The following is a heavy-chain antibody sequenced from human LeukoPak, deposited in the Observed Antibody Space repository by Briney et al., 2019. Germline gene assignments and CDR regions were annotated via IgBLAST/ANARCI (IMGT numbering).Heavy chain of an antibody. CDR1: GFTFSSYD. J-gene: IGHJ1*01. Sequence: GGSLRLSCAASGFTFSSYDMHWVRQATGKGLEWVSAIGTAGDTYYPDSVKGRFTISRDNSKNTLYLQMNSLRAEDTAVYYCATSIVGLTYDEHFQHWGQGTLVTVSS. D-gene: IGHD1-26*01. V-gene: IGHV3-13*01. CDR3: ATSIVGLTYDEHFQH. CDR2: IGTAGDT.